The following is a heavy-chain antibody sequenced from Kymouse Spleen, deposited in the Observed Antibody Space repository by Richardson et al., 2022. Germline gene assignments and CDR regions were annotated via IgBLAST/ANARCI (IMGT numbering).Heavy chain of an antibody. Sequence: QVQLQQWGAGLLKPSETLSLTCAVYGGSFSGYYWSWIRQPPGKGLEWIGEINHSGSTNYNPSLKSRVTISVDTSKNQFSLKLSSVTAADTAVYYCARRGGANWIAFDIWGQGTMVTVSS. D-gene: IGHD1-20*01,IGHD1-26*01,IGHD1-7*01. J-gene: IGHJ3*02. CDR3: ARRGGANWIAFDI. CDR1: GGSFSGYY. CDR2: INHSGST. V-gene: IGHV4-34*01.